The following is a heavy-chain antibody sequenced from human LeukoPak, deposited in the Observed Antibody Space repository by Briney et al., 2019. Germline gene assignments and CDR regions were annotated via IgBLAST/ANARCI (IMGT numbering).Heavy chain of an antibody. J-gene: IGHJ4*02. Sequence: GGSLRLSCAASGFTFSSYSMSWVRQAPGKGLEWVSSISSSSSYIYYADSVKGRFTISRDNAKNSLYLQMNSLRAEDTAVYYCAREVGYGGTFDYWGQGTLVTVSS. CDR2: ISSSSSYI. CDR3: AREVGYGGTFDY. V-gene: IGHV3-21*01. D-gene: IGHD4-23*01. CDR1: GFTFSSYS.